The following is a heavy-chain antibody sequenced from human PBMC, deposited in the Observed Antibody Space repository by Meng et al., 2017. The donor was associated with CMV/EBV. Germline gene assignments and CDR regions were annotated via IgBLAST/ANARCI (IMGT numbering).Heavy chain of an antibody. Sequence: GFTCSRYWMKWGSQAPGKRRVWVSNINSDGATTNYANSVKGQFTISRDNAKNTLYLQMNSLRVEDTAVYYCASPIDYYESSAYKMEYWGQGTLVTVSS. CDR2: INSDGATT. V-gene: IGHV3-74*01. CDR3: ASPIDYYESSAYKMEY. CDR1: GFTCSRYW. D-gene: IGHD3-22*01. J-gene: IGHJ4*02.